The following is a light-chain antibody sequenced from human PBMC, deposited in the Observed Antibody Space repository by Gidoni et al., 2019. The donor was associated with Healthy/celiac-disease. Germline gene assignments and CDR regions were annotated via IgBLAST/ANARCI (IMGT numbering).Light chain of an antibody. V-gene: IGKV3-20*01. CDR2: GAS. J-gene: IGKJ4*01. CDR1: QSISSSQ. CDR3: QHFGN. Sequence: EIVLTQSPGTLSLSPGQSATLSCRASQSISSSQLAWYQQKPGQAPRPLMYGASSRATGIPDMFSGSGSGTDFTLTISRLEPEDFAVYYCQHFGNFXGXTKVE.